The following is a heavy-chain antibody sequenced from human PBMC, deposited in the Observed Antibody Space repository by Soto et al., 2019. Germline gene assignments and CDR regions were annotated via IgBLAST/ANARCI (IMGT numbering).Heavy chain of an antibody. Sequence: XGSLRLSCAAAGFTFRSYGMTWVRQAPGKGLEWVSFSSATGSGTYYADSVKGRFTISRDNSKNTLYLQMTSLRADDTAVYYCAKDRRAGGNYGFYSDFWGQGALVTVSS. V-gene: IGHV3-23*01. CDR1: GFTFRSYG. CDR3: AKDRRAGGNYGFYSDF. CDR2: SSATGSGT. D-gene: IGHD1-7*01. J-gene: IGHJ4*02.